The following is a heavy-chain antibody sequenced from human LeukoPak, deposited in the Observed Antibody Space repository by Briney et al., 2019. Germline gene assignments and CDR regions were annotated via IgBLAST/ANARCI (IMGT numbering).Heavy chain of an antibody. J-gene: IGHJ6*03. CDR3: ARSSRGVKGYYYYYMDV. Sequence: SETLSLTCAVYGGSFSGYYWSWIRQPPGKGLEWIGEINHSGSTNYNPSLTSRVTISVDTSKNQFSLKLSSVTAADTAVYYCARSSRGVKGYYYYYMDVWGKGTTVTVSS. D-gene: IGHD3-10*01. CDR2: INHSGST. CDR1: GGSFSGYY. V-gene: IGHV4-34*01.